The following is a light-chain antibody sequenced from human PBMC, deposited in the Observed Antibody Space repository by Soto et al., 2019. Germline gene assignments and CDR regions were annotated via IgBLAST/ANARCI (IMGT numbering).Light chain of an antibody. CDR3: QESDICWT. Sequence: DIQMTQSPSSLSASVGDRVTITCRASQSIGTYLSWYQQRPGKAPKLLIYSASTLQTGVPSRFSGSGTETDFTLTISSLQPEDFATYHCQESDICWTFGQGTKV. V-gene: IGKV1-39*01. J-gene: IGKJ1*01. CDR1: QSIGTY. CDR2: SAS.